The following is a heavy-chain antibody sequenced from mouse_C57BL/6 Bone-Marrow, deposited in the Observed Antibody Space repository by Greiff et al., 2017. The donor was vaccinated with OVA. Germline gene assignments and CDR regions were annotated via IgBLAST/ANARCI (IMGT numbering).Heavy chain of an antibody. CDR3: TFYYSNSYAMDY. Sequence: VQLQQSGTVLARPGASVKMSCKTSGYTFTSYWMHWVKQRPGQGLEWIGAIYPGNSDTSYNQKFKGKAKLTAVTSASTAYMELSSLTNDDSAVYYCTFYYSNSYAMDYWGQGTSVTVSS. V-gene: IGHV1-5*01. CDR2: IYPGNSDT. CDR1: GYTFTSYW. J-gene: IGHJ4*01. D-gene: IGHD2-5*01.